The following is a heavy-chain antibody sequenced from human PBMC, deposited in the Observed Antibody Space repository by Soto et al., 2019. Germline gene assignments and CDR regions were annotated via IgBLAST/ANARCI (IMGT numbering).Heavy chain of an antibody. Sequence: ASVKVSCKASGGTFSSYTISWVRQAPGQGLEWMGRIIPILGIANYAQKFQGRVTITADKSTSTAYMELSSLRSEDTAVYYCARDVGYDAFDIWGQGTMVTVSS. J-gene: IGHJ3*02. V-gene: IGHV1-69*04. CDR3: ARDVGYDAFDI. CDR1: GGTFSSYT. D-gene: IGHD3-22*01. CDR2: IIPILGIA.